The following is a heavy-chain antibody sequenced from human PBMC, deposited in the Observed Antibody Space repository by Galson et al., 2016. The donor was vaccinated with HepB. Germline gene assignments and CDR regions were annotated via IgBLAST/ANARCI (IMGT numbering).Heavy chain of an antibody. J-gene: IGHJ3*02. CDR2: ISTYKGNT. V-gene: IGHV1-18*01. CDR1: GYIFNSYG. Sequence: QSGAEVKKPGASVKVSCRASGYIFNSYGISWVRQAPGQGLEWMGWISTYKGNTNYAQKLQGRVIMTTDTSTSTAYMELRSLRTDDTAVYYCARDKAHAFDMWGQGTSVIACS. CDR3: ARDKAHAFDM.